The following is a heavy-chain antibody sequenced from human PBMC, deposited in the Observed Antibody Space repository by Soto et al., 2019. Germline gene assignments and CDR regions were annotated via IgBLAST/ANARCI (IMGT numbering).Heavy chain of an antibody. D-gene: IGHD2-21*02. V-gene: IGHV1-18*04. CDR2: ISAYNGNT. CDR3: ARDLGRRYCGGDCHDY. Sequence: GASVKVSCKASGYTFTSYGISWVRQAPGQGLEWMGWISAYNGNTNYAQKLQGRVTMTTDTSTSTAYMELRSLRSDDTAVYYCARDLGRRYCGGDCHDYWGQGTLVTVSS. CDR1: GYTFTSYG. J-gene: IGHJ4*02.